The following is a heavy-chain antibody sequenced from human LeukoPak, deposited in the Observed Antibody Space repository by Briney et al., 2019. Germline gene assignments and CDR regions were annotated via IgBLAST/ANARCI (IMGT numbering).Heavy chain of an antibody. V-gene: IGHV3-33*01. CDR2: IWYDGSNK. CDR1: GFTFSSYG. D-gene: IGHD3-16*01. CDR3: ARGFRYGSNWGFDY. J-gene: IGHJ4*02. Sequence: GGSLRLSCAASGFTFSSYGMHWVRQAPGKGLEWVAVIWYDGSNKYYADSVKGRFTISRDDSKNSLYLQMSSLKTEDTAVYYCARGFRYGSNWGFDYWGQGTLVTVSS.